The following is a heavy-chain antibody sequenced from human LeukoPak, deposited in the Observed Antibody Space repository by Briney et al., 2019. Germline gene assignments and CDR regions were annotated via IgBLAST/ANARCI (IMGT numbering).Heavy chain of an antibody. D-gene: IGHD1-26*01. CDR1: GYTFTSYG. J-gene: IGHJ5*02. CDR2: ISAYNGNT. CDR3: ARVFRVGATYWFDP. Sequence: ASVKVSCKASGYTFTSYGISWVRQAPGQGLEGMRWISAYNGNTNYAQKLQGRVTMTTDTSTSTAYMELRSLRSDDTAVYYCARVFRVGATYWFDPWGQGTLVTVSS. V-gene: IGHV1-18*01.